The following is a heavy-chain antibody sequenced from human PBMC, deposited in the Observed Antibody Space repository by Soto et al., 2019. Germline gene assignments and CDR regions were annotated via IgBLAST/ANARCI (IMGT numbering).Heavy chain of an antibody. V-gene: IGHV4-59*08. CDR3: ERLGGSYAVPHFDY. CDR2: IYYNVNT. Sequence: SETLSLTCTVSGGSISSYYWSWIRQPPGKGLEWIGYIYYNVNTNYNPSLKSRVTISVDTSKNQFSLKLSSVTAADTAVYYCERLGGSYAVPHFDYWGQGTLVTLSS. CDR1: GGSISSYY. J-gene: IGHJ4*02. D-gene: IGHD1-26*01.